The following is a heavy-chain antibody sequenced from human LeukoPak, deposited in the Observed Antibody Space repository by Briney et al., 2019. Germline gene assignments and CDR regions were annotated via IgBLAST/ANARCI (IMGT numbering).Heavy chain of an antibody. CDR3: ARDIRGSGNYGWFDP. D-gene: IGHD3-10*01. CDR1: GFTFSSYA. J-gene: IGHJ5*02. V-gene: IGHV3-23*01. CDR2: TSDSGDST. Sequence: GGSLRLSCVASGFTFSSYAMSWVRQAPGKGLEWVAATSDSGDSTYYVDSVRGRFTISRDNSKNTLYLRMNSLKVEDTAIYSCARDIRGSGNYGWFDPWGQGTLVTVSS.